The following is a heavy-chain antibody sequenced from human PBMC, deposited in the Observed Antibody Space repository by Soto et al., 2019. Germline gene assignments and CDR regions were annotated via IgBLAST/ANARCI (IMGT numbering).Heavy chain of an antibody. CDR3: AKVSGDYLPFDY. CDR1: GFTFSSYA. Sequence: EVQLLESGGGLVQPGGSLRLSCAASGFTFSSYAMSWVRQAPGKGLEWVSAISGSGGSTYYADSVKGRFTISRDNSKNTLYRQMNSLRAEDTAVYYGAKVSGDYLPFDYWGQGTLVTVSS. D-gene: IGHD4-17*01. J-gene: IGHJ4*02. CDR2: ISGSGGST. V-gene: IGHV3-23*01.